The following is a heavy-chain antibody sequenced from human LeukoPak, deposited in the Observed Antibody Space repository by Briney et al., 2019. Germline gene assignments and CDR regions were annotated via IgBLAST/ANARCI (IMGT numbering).Heavy chain of an antibody. CDR2: ISGSGGST. V-gene: IGHV3-23*01. CDR1: GFTFSSYA. Sequence: GGSLRLSCAASGFTFSSYAMSWVRQAPGKGLEWVSAISGSGGSTYYADSVKGRFTISRDNSKNTLYLQMNSLRAEDTAVYYCTKTLKTHIVVVTAIAYWGQGTLVTVSS. D-gene: IGHD2-21*02. CDR3: TKTLKTHIVVVTAIAY. J-gene: IGHJ4*02.